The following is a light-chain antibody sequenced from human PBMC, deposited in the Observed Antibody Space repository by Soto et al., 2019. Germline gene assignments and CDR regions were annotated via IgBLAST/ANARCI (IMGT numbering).Light chain of an antibody. J-gene: IGKJ4*01. CDR2: GAS. V-gene: IGKV3-20*01. CDR1: QSVSSSY. Sequence: EIVLTQSPGTLSLSPGERATLSCRASQSVSSSYLAWNQQKPGQAPRLLIFGASNRATGIPDRFTGSGSGTDFTLTISRLEPEDFAVYYCHQYGISPLTFGGGTKVEVK. CDR3: HQYGISPLT.